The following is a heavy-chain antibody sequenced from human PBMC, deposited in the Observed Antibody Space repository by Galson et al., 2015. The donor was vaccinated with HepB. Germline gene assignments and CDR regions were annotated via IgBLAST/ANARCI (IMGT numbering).Heavy chain of an antibody. D-gene: IGHD5-12*01. CDR2: IISSSTTM. V-gene: IGHV3-48*02. CDR1: GFTFSRYS. Sequence: SLRLSCAASGFTFSRYSMNRVRQAPGKGLEWVSYIISSSTTMYYADSVKGRFTISRDNAKNSLYLQMNSLRDEDTAVYYCARSALYSGYDRVFDYWGQGTLVTVSS. CDR3: ARSALYSGYDRVFDY. J-gene: IGHJ4*02.